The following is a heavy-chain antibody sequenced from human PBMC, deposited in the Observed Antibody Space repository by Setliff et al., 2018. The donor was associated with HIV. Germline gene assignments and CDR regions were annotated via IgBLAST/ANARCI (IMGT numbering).Heavy chain of an antibody. CDR1: GFSLSTSGMC. CDR2: IDWDDDK. V-gene: IGHV2-70*11. D-gene: IGHD3-22*01. J-gene: IGHJ4*02. CDR3: ARTTADYYDGRGYLYHFDL. Sequence: ESGPTLVNPTQTLTLTCTFSGFSLSTSGMCVSWIRQPPGKALEWLARIDWDDDKYYTPSLRTRLTISKDTAKNQVVLTMTNMDPVDTATYFCARTTADYYDGRGYLYHFDLWGLGTLVTVSS.